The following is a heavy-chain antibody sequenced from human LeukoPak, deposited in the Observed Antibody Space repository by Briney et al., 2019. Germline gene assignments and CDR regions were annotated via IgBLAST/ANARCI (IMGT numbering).Heavy chain of an antibody. Sequence: GESLKISCKGSGYSFTSYWIGWVRQMRGKGLEWMGIIYPGDSGTRYSPSFQGQVTISADKSISTAYLQWSSLKASDAAMYYCASRIYDDAFDIWGQGTMVTVSS. D-gene: IGHD3-3*01. CDR3: ASRIYDDAFDI. V-gene: IGHV5-51*01. CDR1: GYSFTSYW. J-gene: IGHJ3*02. CDR2: IYPGDSGT.